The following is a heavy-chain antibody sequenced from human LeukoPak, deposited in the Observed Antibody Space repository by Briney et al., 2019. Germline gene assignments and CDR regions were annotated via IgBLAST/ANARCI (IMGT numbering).Heavy chain of an antibody. D-gene: IGHD2/OR15-2a*01. Sequence: GGSLRLSCAASGFTFSGYSMNWVRQAPGKGLEWISYISSSSGTIYYADSVKGRFTISRDTAKNSLYLQMNSLRDEDTAVYYCARDVYGNYGMDVWGQGTTVTVSS. CDR2: ISSSSGTI. CDR1: GFTFSGYS. CDR3: ARDVYGNYGMDV. J-gene: IGHJ6*02. V-gene: IGHV3-48*02.